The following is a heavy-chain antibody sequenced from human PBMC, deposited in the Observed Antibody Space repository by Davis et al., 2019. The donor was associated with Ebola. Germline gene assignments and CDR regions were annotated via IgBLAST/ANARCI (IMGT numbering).Heavy chain of an antibody. D-gene: IGHD2-21*01. J-gene: IGHJ5*02. CDR3: ARVVVTPNWFDP. CDR2: ISAYNGNT. Sequence: AALVKVSCKASGYTFTSYGISWVRQAPGQGLEWMGWISAYNGNTNYAQKLQGRVTMTTDTSTSTAYMELRSLRSDDTAVYYCARVVVTPNWFDPWGQGTLVTVSS. V-gene: IGHV1-18*01. CDR1: GYTFTSYG.